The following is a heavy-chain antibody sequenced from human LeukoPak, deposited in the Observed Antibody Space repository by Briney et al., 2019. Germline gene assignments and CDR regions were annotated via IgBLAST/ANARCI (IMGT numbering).Heavy chain of an antibody. CDR3: ARVRRFYGSGSSFDY. CDR1: GFTFSSYW. CDR2: IKQDGSKK. V-gene: IGHV3-7*01. Sequence: GGSLRLSCAASGFTFSSYWMSWVRQAPGKGLEWVANIKQDGSKKYYVDSVKGRFTISRDNAKNSLYLQMNSLRAEDTAVYYCARVRRFYGSGSSFDYWGQGTLVTVSS. J-gene: IGHJ4*02. D-gene: IGHD3-10*01.